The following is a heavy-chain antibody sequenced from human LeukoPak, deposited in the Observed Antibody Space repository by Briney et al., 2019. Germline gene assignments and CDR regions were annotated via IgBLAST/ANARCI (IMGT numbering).Heavy chain of an antibody. CDR3: AKSNGYGLIDI. Sequence: SETLSLTCTVSGGFISSYYWSWIRQPPGKALEWIGNIFYSGGTYYSPSLKSRVTISLDTSRNQFSLKLNSVTAADTAVYYCAKSNGYGLIDIWGQGTMVTVSS. V-gene: IGHV4-59*12. D-gene: IGHD3-22*01. CDR2: IFYSGGT. J-gene: IGHJ3*02. CDR1: GGFISSYY.